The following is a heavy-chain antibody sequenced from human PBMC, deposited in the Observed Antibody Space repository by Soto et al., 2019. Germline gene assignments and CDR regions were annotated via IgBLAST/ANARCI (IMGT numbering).Heavy chain of an antibody. V-gene: IGHV1-3*01. CDR2: INAGNGNT. J-gene: IGHJ6*02. CDR3: ARDSPHYYDSSGYYNYYYYGMDV. D-gene: IGHD3-22*01. CDR1: GYTFTSYA. Sequence: QVQLVQSGAEVKKPGASVKVSCKASGYTFTSYAMHWVRQAPGQRLEWMGWINAGNGNTKYSQKFQGRVTITRDTSASTAYMELSSLRSEDTAVYYCARDSPHYYDSSGYYNYYYYGMDVCGQGTTVTVSS.